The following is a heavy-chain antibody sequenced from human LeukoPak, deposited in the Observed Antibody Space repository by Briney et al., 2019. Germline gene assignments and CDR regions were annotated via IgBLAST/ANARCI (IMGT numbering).Heavy chain of an antibody. V-gene: IGHV4-34*01. D-gene: IGHD5-12*01. CDR2: INHSGST. Sequence: SETLSLTCAVYGGSFSGYYWSWIRQPPGKGLEWIGEINHSGSTNYNPSLKSRVTISVDTPKNQFSLKLSSVTAADTAVYYCARALASYYFDYWGQGTLVTVSS. CDR1: GGSFSGYY. CDR3: ARALASYYFDY. J-gene: IGHJ4*02.